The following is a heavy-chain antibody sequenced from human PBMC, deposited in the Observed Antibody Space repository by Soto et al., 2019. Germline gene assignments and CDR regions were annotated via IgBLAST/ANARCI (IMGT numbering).Heavy chain of an antibody. CDR3: ARFGGAALSYNWFDS. CDR2: IYYSGST. CDR1: GRSISSSSYY. V-gene: IGHV4-39*01. D-gene: IGHD3-16*01. J-gene: IGHJ5*01. Sequence: PSETLSLTCTVSGRSISSSSYYWGWIRQPLGKGLEWIGSIYYSGSTYYNPSLKSRVTISVDTSKNQFSLKLSSVTAADSAMYYCARFGGAALSYNWFDSWGQRALVTVSS.